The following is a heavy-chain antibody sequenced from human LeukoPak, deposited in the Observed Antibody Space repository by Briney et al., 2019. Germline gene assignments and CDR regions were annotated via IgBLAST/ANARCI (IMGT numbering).Heavy chain of an antibody. CDR3: ARGLVAAAGTAYYYYYYGMDV. V-gene: IGHV1-2*02. J-gene: IGHJ6*02. CDR2: INPNSGGT. D-gene: IGHD6-13*01. CDR1: GYTFTGYY. Sequence: ASVKVSCKASGYTFTGYYMHWVRQAPGQGLEWMGWINPNSGGTNYAQKFQGRVTMTRDTSISTAYMELSRLRSDDTAVYYCARGLVAAAGTAYYYYYYGMDVWGQGTTVTVSS.